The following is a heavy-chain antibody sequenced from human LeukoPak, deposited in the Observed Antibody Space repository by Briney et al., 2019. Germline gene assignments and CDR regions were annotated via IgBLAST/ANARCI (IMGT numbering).Heavy chain of an antibody. Sequence: DSVKVSCKASGFTFSTYGITWVRQAPGQGLEWLGYISAYSADTNYAQKLQGRVTMTTDTSTTTAYLEMRSLRSDDTAVYYCARDIPESSGCYIWGQGTQVTVSS. CDR3: ARDIPESSGCYI. V-gene: IGHV1-18*01. CDR2: ISAYSADT. CDR1: GFTFSTYG. J-gene: IGHJ4*02. D-gene: IGHD6-19*01.